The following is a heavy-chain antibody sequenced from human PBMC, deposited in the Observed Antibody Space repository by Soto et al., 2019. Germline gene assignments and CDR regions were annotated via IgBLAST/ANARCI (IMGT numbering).Heavy chain of an antibody. J-gene: IGHJ4*02. Sequence: SVKVSCKASGGTFSSYAISWVRQAPGQGLEWMGGIIPIFGTANYAQKFQGRVTITADESTSTAYMELSSLRSEDTAVYYCARYGDYKKIFDYWGQGTLVTVSS. CDR2: IIPIFGTA. CDR3: ARYGDYKKIFDY. D-gene: IGHD4-17*01. CDR1: GGTFSSYA. V-gene: IGHV1-69*13.